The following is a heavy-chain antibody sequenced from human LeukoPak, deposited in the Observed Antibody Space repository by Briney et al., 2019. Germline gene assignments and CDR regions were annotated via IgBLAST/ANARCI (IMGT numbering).Heavy chain of an antibody. V-gene: IGHV3-7*01. D-gene: IGHD5-24*01. CDR2: IKQDGSEK. CDR1: GFTFSSYW. J-gene: IGHJ4*02. CDR3: VRDGDVYNFDH. Sequence: GGSLRLSCAASGFTFSSYWMSWVRQAPGKGLEWVANIKQDGSEKYYVDSVKGRFTISRDNAKNSLYLQMNSLRAEDTAIYYCVRDGDVYNFDHWGQGTLVTVSS.